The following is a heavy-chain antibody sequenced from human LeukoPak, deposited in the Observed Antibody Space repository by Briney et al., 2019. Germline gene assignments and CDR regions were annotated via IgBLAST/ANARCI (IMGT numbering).Heavy chain of an antibody. CDR1: GFTFSSHS. V-gene: IGHV3-21*01. CDR3: ARDLVVVTGIPGYYYGMDV. CDR2: ITSSSSYI. J-gene: IGHJ6*02. Sequence: GGSLRLSCAASGFTFSSHSMNWIRQAPGKGLEWVSSITSSSSYIFYADSVEGRFTISRDNAKNALYLQMNSLRAEDTAVYYCARDLVVVTGIPGYYYGMDVWGQGTTVTVSS. D-gene: IGHD2-21*02.